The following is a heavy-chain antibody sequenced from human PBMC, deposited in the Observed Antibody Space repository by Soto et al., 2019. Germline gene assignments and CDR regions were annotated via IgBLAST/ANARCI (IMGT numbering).Heavy chain of an antibody. Sequence: QVQLVESGGGVVQPGRSLRLSCAASGFTFSSYAMHWVRQAPGKGLEWVAVISYDGSKKYYADSVKGRFTISRDNSKNTLYLQMNSLRAEDTAVDYCASERVTGTTSDYYYYYGMDVWGQGTTGTVSS. D-gene: IGHD1-7*01. CDR3: ASERVTGTTSDYYYYYGMDV. V-gene: IGHV3-30*14. CDR1: GFTFSSYA. J-gene: IGHJ6*02. CDR2: ISYDGSKK.